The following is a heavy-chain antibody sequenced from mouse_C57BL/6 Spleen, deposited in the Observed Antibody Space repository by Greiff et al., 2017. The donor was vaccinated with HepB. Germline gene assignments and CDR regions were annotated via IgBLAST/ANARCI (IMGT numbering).Heavy chain of an antibody. CDR3: ARSYYDRAMDY. Sequence: VNLVESGAELARPGASVKMSCKASGYTFTSYTMHWVKQRPGQGLEWIGYINPSSGYTKYNQKFKDKATLTADKSSSTAYMQLSSLTSEDSAVYYCARSYYDRAMDYWGQGTSVTVSS. V-gene: IGHV1-4*01. CDR2: INPSSGYT. D-gene: IGHD2-4*01. J-gene: IGHJ4*01. CDR1: GYTFTSYT.